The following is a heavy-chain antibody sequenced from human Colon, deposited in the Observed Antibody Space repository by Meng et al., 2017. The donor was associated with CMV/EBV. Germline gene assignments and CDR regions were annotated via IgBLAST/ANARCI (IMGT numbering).Heavy chain of an antibody. CDR1: GYTVSSHD. Sequence: VTVSCKASGYTVSSHDNHWVRQTTAQGLEWVGWMNPNSGNTGFAQKFQGRVAMTRNIALNTAYLELTSLTPDDTAVYCCARNTGVYWGQGTLVTVSS. V-gene: IGHV1-8*01. CDR3: ARNTGVY. CDR2: MNPNSGNT. J-gene: IGHJ4*02. D-gene: IGHD1-1*01.